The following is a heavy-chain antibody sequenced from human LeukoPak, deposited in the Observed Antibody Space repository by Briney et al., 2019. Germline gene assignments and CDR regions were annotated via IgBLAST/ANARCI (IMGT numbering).Heavy chain of an antibody. D-gene: IGHD3-16*01. CDR2: IYYSGST. J-gene: IGHJ4*02. CDR3: ASLFGGVIDY. V-gene: IGHV4-59*01. Sequence: PSETLSLTRTVSGGSISSYYWSWIRQPPGKGLEWIGYIYYSGSTNYNPSLKSRVTISVDTSKNQFSLKLSSVTAADTAVYYCASLFGGVIDYWGQGTLVTVSS. CDR1: GGSISSYY.